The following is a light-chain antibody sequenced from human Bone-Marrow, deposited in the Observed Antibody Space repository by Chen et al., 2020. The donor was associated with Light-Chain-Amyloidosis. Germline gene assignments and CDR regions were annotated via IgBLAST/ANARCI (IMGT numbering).Light chain of an antibody. V-gene: IGLV3-21*02. J-gene: IGLJ3*02. CDR3: QVWDRGSDRPV. CDR1: NIGSTS. CDR2: DDS. Sequence: SYVLTQPSSVSVAPGQTATIACGGNNIGSTSVHWYQQPPGQAPLLVVYDDSDRPSGIPERLAGSNSGTTATLTISRVEPGDEADYYCQVWDRGSDRPVFGGGTKLTGL.